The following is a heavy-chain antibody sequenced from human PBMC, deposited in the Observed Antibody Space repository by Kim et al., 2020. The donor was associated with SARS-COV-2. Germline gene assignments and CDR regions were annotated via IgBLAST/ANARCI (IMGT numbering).Heavy chain of an antibody. CDR2: ISAYNGNT. CDR3: AGGPLLWFGETRLGGMDV. D-gene: IGHD3-10*01. Sequence: ASVKVSCKASGYTFTSYGISWVRQAPGQGLEWMGWISAYNGNTNYAQKLQGRVTMTTDTSTSTAYMELRSLRSDDTAVYYCAGGPLLWFGETRLGGMDVWGQGTTVTVSS. V-gene: IGHV1-18*01. J-gene: IGHJ6*02. CDR1: GYTFTSYG.